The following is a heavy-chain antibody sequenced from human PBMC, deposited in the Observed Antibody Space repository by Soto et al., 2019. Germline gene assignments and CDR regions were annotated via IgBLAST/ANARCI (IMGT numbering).Heavy chain of an antibody. CDR1: GGTFSSYA. Sequence: SVKVSCNPSGGTFSSYAIRWVRQAPGQGLEWMGGIIPIFGTANYAQKFQGRVTITADESTSTAYMELSSLRSEDTAVYYCGRTLGVVTVYYYCGMVFWGQGTTVTVSS. V-gene: IGHV1-69*13. D-gene: IGHD3-3*01. CDR3: GRTLGVVTVYYYCGMVF. CDR2: IIPIFGTA. J-gene: IGHJ6*02.